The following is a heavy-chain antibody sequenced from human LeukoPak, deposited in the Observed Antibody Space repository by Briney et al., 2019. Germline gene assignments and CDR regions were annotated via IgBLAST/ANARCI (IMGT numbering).Heavy chain of an antibody. D-gene: IGHD4-23*01. CDR3: AKEDYGGTFDY. V-gene: IGHV3-30*18. J-gene: IGHJ4*02. CDR2: ISYDGSNK. Sequence: GGSLRLSCAASGFTFSSYGMHWVRQAPGKGLEWVAVISYDGSNKYYADSVKGRFTISRDNSKNTLYLQMNCLRAEDTAVYYCAKEDYGGTFDYWGQGTLVTVSS. CDR1: GFTFSSYG.